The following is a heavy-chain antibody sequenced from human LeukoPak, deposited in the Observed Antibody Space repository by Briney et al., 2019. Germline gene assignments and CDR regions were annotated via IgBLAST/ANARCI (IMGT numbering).Heavy chain of an antibody. Sequence: ASVKVSCKVSGYTLTELSMHWVRQAPGKGLEWMGGFDPEDGETIYAQKFQGRVTVTEDTSTDTAYMELSSLRSEDTAVYYCATDRRPYYYDSSGTARIWGQGTLVTVSS. J-gene: IGHJ4*02. V-gene: IGHV1-24*01. CDR2: FDPEDGET. CDR1: GYTLTELS. CDR3: ATDRRPYYYDSSGTARI. D-gene: IGHD3-22*01.